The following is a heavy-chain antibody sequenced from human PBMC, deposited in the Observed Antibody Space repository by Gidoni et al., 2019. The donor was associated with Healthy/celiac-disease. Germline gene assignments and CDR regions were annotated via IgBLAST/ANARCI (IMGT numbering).Heavy chain of an antibody. V-gene: IGHV3-30*01. CDR1: GFTFSSYA. Sequence: QVQLVESGGGVVQPGRSLRLSCAASGFTFSSYAMHWVRQAPGKGLEWVEVISYDGSNKYYADSVKGRFTISRDNSKNTLYLQMNSLRAEDTAVYYCARDPAGIAAAGGTLDYWGQGTLVTVSS. D-gene: IGHD6-13*01. J-gene: IGHJ4*02. CDR3: ARDPAGIAAAGGTLDY. CDR2: ISYDGSNK.